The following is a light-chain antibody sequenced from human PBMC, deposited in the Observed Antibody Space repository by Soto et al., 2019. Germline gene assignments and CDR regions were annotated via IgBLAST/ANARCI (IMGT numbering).Light chain of an antibody. Sequence: QSVLTQAPSVSGAPGQRVTISCTGSSSNIGAGYDVHWYQQLPGTAPKLLIYGNSNRPSGVPDRFSGSKSGTSASLAITGLQAEDEADYYCQSYDSSLSAYVVFGGGTKLIVL. CDR3: QSYDSSLSAYVV. V-gene: IGLV1-40*01. CDR2: GNS. J-gene: IGLJ2*01. CDR1: SSNIGAGYD.